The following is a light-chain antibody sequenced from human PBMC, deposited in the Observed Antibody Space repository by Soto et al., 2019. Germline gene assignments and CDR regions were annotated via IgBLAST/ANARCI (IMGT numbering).Light chain of an antibody. Sequence: QSVLTQPPSASGSPGQSVTISCTGTSSDVGAYNYVSWYQQHPGKAPKLMIYEVTKRPSGVPARFSGSKSGNTASLTVSGLQAEHEADYYRTSHEGLNAWYVLGTGTKVAV. V-gene: IGLV2-8*01. J-gene: IGLJ1*01. CDR3: TSHEGLNAWYV. CDR1: SSDVGAYNY. CDR2: EVT.